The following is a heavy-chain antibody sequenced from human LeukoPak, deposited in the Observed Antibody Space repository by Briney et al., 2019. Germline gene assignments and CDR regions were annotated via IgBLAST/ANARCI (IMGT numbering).Heavy chain of an antibody. CDR2: INHSGST. Sequence: PSETLSLTCAVYGGSFSGYYWSWIRQPPGKGLEWIGEINHSGSTNYNPSLKSRVTISLDTSRDQFSLKLNSVTAADTAVYYCAKSNGYGLIDIWGQGTMVTVSS. V-gene: IGHV4-34*01. CDR3: AKSNGYGLIDI. J-gene: IGHJ3*02. CDR1: GGSFSGYY. D-gene: IGHD3-10*01.